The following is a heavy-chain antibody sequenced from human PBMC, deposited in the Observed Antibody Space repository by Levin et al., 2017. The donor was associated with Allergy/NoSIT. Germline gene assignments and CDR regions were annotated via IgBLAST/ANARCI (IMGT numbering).Heavy chain of an antibody. Sequence: SQTLSLTCTVSGESLTGGDYFWSWFRQPPGKGLEWIAYIYYSGTTYNNPSLKSRLSISLDKSKAQLSLILTSVTAADTAVYFCARGARRNFDILTGHFDYWGQGALVTVSS. CDR1: GESLTGGDYF. CDR3: ARGARRNFDILTGHFDY. CDR2: IYYSGTT. D-gene: IGHD3-9*01. J-gene: IGHJ4*02. V-gene: IGHV4-30-4*01.